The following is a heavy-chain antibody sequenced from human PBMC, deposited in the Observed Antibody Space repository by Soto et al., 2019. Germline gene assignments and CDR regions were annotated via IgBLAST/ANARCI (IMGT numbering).Heavy chain of an antibody. CDR1: VCSIISGYYC. V-gene: IGHV4-30-4*01. Sequence: SSTXSLTWTVAVCSIISGYYCLGWIRQPPGRVREWIGYIYDSGSTYYNPSLKSRVTISVDTSKNQFSLKLSSVTAADTAVYYCARDCKDFWSGYTNWGWLETWGQRTLV. D-gene: IGHD3-3*01. CDR3: ARDCKDFWSGYTNWGWLET. J-gene: IGHJ5*02. CDR2: IYDSGST.